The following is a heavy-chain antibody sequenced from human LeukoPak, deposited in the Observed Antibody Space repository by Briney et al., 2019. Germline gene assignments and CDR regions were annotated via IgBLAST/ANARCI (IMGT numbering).Heavy chain of an antibody. D-gene: IGHD1-7*01. CDR2: IYYSGST. V-gene: IGHV4-59*01. CDR1: GVSISSYY. CDR3: ARDNWNYGSSMDV. J-gene: IGHJ6*02. Sequence: PSETLSLTCTVSGVSISSYYWSWIQQPPGKGLEWIGYIYYSGSTNYNPSLKSRVTISVDTSKNQFSLKLSSVTAADTAVYYCARDNWNYGSSMDVWGQGTTVTVSS.